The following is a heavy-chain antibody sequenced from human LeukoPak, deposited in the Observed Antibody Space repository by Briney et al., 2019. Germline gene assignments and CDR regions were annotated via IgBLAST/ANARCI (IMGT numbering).Heavy chain of an antibody. J-gene: IGHJ4*02. CDR1: GFTFSSYA. CDR3: AKDDLDYYDSSGYYPDF. Sequence: GGSLRLSFAASGFTFSSYAMSWVRQAPGKGLEWVSAISGSGASTYYADSVKGRFTISRDNSKNTLYLQMNSLRAEDTAVYYCAKDDLDYYDSSGYYPDFWGQGTLVTVSS. CDR2: ISGSGAST. D-gene: IGHD3-22*01. V-gene: IGHV3-23*01.